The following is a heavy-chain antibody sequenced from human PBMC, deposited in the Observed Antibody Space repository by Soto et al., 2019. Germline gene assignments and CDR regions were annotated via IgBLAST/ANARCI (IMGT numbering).Heavy chain of an antibody. D-gene: IGHD4-17*01. CDR1: GDTFSTYT. CDR3: AREGLVLDPTTVNSDYYYCAMDV. Sequence: QVQLVQSGAEVKKPGSSVKVSCKASGDTFSTYTITWIRQAPGQGLEWMGGIIPRSATSKYAQKFQGRATTTADESTSTVYMELSTLRPEDTAVYYCAREGLVLDPTTVNSDYYYCAMDVWGQGTTVTVSS. V-gene: IGHV1-69*12. J-gene: IGHJ6*02. CDR2: IIPRSATS.